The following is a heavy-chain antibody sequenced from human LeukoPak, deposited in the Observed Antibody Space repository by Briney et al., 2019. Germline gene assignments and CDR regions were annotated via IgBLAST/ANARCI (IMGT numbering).Heavy chain of an antibody. J-gene: IGHJ5*02. D-gene: IGHD1-1*01. CDR2: IYWDDEK. V-gene: IGHV2-5*02. Sequence: SGPTLVKPTQALTLTCSLSDSALTTHGGGVGWIRQPPGKALEWLALIYWDDEKRYNPSLNSRVTITRDTSKTQVVLTMTDMDPVDTATYFCVESTRGRRTGSSYFAPWGHGILVTVSS. CDR1: DSALTTHGGG. CDR3: VESTRGRRTGSSYFAP.